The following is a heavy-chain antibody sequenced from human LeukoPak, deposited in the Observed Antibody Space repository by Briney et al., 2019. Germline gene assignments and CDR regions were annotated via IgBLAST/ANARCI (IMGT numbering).Heavy chain of an antibody. CDR2: ISVSGGGT. D-gene: IGHD6-13*01. J-gene: IGHJ4*02. V-gene: IGHV3-23*01. CDR1: GFTFSAYA. Sequence: PGGSLRLSCVAAGFTFSAYAMTWVRQAPGKGLEWVSSISVSGGGTYYADSVKGRFTISRDNSKNTLYLQMNSLRAEDTAVYYCAKSLSHSSSWYPSHFDYWGQGTLVTVSS. CDR3: AKSLSHSSSWYPSHFDY.